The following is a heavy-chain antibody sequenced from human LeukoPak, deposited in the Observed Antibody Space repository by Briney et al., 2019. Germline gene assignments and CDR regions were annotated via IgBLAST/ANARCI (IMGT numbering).Heavy chain of an antibody. J-gene: IGHJ6*02. CDR1: GGSISSYY. Sequence: PSETLSLTRTVSGGSISSYYWSWIRRPPGKGLEWIGYIYYSGSTNYNPSLKSRVTISVDTSKNQFSLKLSSVSAADTAVYYCARRNRYCSGGSCYYGMDVWGQGTTVTVSS. CDR2: IYYSGST. CDR3: ARRNRYCSGGSCYYGMDV. V-gene: IGHV4-59*08. D-gene: IGHD2-15*01.